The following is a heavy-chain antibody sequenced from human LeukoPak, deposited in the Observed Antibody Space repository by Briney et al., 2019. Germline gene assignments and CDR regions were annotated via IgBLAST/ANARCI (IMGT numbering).Heavy chain of an antibody. CDR2: VNPKSGGT. CDR3: AREVGGSGTYHFDY. CDR1: GYTFTDYY. V-gene: IGHV1-2*04. J-gene: IGHJ4*02. Sequence: ASVKVSCKASGYTFTDYYIHWVRQARGQGPEWMGWVNPKSGGTDYAQKFQGWVTMTRDTSIRTAYVELTRLISDDTAVYYCAREVGGSGTYHFDYWGQGALVTVSS. D-gene: IGHD3-10*01.